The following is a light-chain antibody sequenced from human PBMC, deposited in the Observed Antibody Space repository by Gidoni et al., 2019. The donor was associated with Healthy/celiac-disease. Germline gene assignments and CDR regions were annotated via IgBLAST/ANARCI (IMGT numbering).Light chain of an antibody. J-gene: IGKJ3*01. V-gene: IGKV1-9*01. CDR2: AAS. Sequence: DIQLTQSPSFLSASVGDRVTITCRASQGISSYLAWYQQKPGKAPKLLIYAASTLQSGVPSRVSGSGSGTEFTLTISSLQPEDFATYYCQQLNSYPGFTFGPGTKVDIK. CDR3: QQLNSYPGFT. CDR1: QGISSY.